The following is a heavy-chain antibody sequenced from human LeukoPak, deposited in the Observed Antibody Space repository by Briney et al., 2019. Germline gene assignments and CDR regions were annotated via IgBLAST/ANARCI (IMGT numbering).Heavy chain of an antibody. CDR2: MNPNSGIT. CDR1: HYIFTSYA. Sequence: ALVNVSCKASHYIFTSYAISWVRQAPGQGLEGMGWMNPNSGITGYAQKFQGRVTMTRNTSISTAYMELSSLRSEDTAVYYCARGAPSSSWYPVPYYYYYMDVWGKGTTVTISS. J-gene: IGHJ6*03. V-gene: IGHV1-8*02. CDR3: ARGAPSSSWYPVPYYYYYMDV. D-gene: IGHD6-13*01.